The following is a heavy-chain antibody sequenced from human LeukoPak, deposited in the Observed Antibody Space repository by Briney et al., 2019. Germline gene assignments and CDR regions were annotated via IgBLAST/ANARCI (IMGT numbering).Heavy chain of an antibody. J-gene: IGHJ3*02. CDR2: IYTSGST. V-gene: IGHV4-4*07. CDR1: GGSISSYY. D-gene: IGHD2-2*01. CDR3: ARGGSPGYCSSTSCPTVYAFDI. Sequence: SETLSLTCTVPGGSISSYYWSWIRQPAGKGLEWIGRIYTSGSTNYNPSLKSRVTISVDTSKNQFSLKLSSVTAADTAVYYCARGGSPGYCSSTSCPTVYAFDIWGQGTMVTVSS.